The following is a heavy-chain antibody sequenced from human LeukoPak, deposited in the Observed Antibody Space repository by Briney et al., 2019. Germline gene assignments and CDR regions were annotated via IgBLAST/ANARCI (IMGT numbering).Heavy chain of an antibody. CDR1: GYSFSSGYY. V-gene: IGHV4-38-2*02. D-gene: IGHD2-21*02. J-gene: IGHJ4*02. CDR3: ARATARCGGDCPLDY. Sequence: SETLSLTCTVSGYSFSSGYYWGWIRQPPGKGLEWIGSIYHSGSTYYNPSLKSRVTISVDTSKNQFSLKLSSVTAADTAVYYCARATARCGGDCPLDYWGQGTLVTVSS. CDR2: IYHSGST.